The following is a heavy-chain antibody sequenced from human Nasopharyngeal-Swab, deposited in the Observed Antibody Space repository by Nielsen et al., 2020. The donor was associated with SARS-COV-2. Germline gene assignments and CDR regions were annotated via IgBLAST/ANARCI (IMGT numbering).Heavy chain of an antibody. CDR2: ISSSSSTK. J-gene: IGHJ4*02. CDR1: GFTLSSYA. V-gene: IGHV3-48*04. D-gene: IGHD1-1*01. CDR3: ARGAELGTTGTTGGEDY. Sequence: GESLKISCAASGFTLSSYAMRWVRQAPGKGLEWVSYISSSSSTKYYADSVKGRFTISRDNAKNSLYLQMNSLRAEDTAEYYCARGAELGTTGTTGGEDYWGQGTLVTVSS.